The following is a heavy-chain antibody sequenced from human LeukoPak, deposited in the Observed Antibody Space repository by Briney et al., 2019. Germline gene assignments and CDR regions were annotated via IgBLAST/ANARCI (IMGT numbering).Heavy chain of an antibody. CDR3: AKCHYDSSGLFDY. CDR1: GFTFSSYA. CDR2: ISGSGGST. D-gene: IGHD3-22*01. V-gene: IGHV3-23*01. Sequence: GGSLRLSCAASGFTFSSYAMSWVRQAPGKGLEWVSAISGSGGSTSYADSVKGRFTMSRDNAKNTLYLQMNSPRAEDTAVYYCAKCHYDSSGLFDYWGQGTLVTVSS. J-gene: IGHJ4*02.